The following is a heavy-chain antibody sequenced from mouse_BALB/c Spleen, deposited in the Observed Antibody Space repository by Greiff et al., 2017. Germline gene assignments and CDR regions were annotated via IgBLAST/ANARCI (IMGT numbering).Heavy chain of an antibody. CDR3: ARDRHYYGSSEGFAY. CDR1: GFTFTDYY. D-gene: IGHD1-1*01. V-gene: IGHV7-3*02. Sequence: EVQRVESGGGLVQPGGSLRLSCATSGFTFTDYYMSWVRQPPGKALEWLGFIRNKANGYTTEYSASVKGRFTISRDNSQSILYLQMNTLRAEDSATYYCARDRHYYGSSEGFAYWGQGTLVTVSA. CDR2: IRNKANGYTT. J-gene: IGHJ3*01.